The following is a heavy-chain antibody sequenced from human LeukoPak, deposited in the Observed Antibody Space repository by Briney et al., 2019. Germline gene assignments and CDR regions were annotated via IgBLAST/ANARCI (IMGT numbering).Heavy chain of an antibody. J-gene: IGHJ6*03. D-gene: IGHD1-26*01. Sequence: PGGSLRLSCAASGFTFSSYAMSWVRQAPGKGLEWVSAISGSGGSTYYADSVKGRFTISRDNSKNTLYLEMDSLGVEDTAVYYCARDGSGSYVYWYYYMDVWGKGTTVTVSS. CDR3: ARDGSGSYVYWYYYMDV. CDR1: GFTFSSYA. CDR2: ISGSGGST. V-gene: IGHV3-23*01.